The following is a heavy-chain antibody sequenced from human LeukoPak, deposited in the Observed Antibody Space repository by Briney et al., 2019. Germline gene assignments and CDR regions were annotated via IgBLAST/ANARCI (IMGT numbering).Heavy chain of an antibody. J-gene: IGHJ5*02. CDR2: IYYSGST. CDR3: ARHDYYSNYGDWFDP. D-gene: IGHD4-11*01. V-gene: IGHV4-59*08. Sequence: SETLSLTCTVSGGSISSYYWSWIRQPPGKGLEWIGYIYYSGSTNYNPSLKSRVTISVDTSKNQFSLKLSSVTAADTAVYYCARHDYYSNYGDWFDPWGQGTLVTVSS. CDR1: GGSISSYY.